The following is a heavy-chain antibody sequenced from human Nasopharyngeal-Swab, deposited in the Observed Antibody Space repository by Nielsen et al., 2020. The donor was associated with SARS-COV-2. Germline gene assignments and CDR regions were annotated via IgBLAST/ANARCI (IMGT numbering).Heavy chain of an antibody. J-gene: IGHJ4*02. Sequence: GGSLRLSCAASGFTFSTYCMHWVRQPPGKGLLWVSRIDTDGTITVYADSVKGRFTISRDNAKNTLYLQMNSLRAEDTAVYYCARDVGGRDNYWGQGALVTVSS. CDR1: GFTFSTYC. CDR2: IDTDGTIT. V-gene: IGHV3-74*01. CDR3: ARDVGGRDNY. D-gene: IGHD2-15*01.